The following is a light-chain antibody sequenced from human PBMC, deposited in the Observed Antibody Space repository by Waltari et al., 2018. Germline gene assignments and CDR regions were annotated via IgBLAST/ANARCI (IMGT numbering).Light chain of an antibody. J-gene: IGKJ2*01. V-gene: IGKV3-20*01. Sequence: EVVLTQSPGTLSLSPGERATLSCRASQSVSRSRLAWYQQKPGQAPRLLMYAAPRRATGIPDRFSGSGTGTDFSLTVSRVEPEDSAVYYCQQYGSSVMYTFGQGTKLEIQ. CDR3: QQYGSSVMYT. CDR1: QSVSRSR. CDR2: AAP.